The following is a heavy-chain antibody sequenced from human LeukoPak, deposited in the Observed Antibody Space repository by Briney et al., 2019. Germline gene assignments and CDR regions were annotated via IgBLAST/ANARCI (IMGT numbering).Heavy chain of an antibody. V-gene: IGHV3-23*01. J-gene: IGHJ4*02. Sequence: PGWSLRLSCAASGFTFSSYAMSWVRQAPGKGLEWVSGISGSGVSTYYADSVKGRFTISRDNAKNTLYLQMNSLRAEDTAVYYCARSMKSFAMYGSGSSLHYWGQGNLVTVSS. CDR3: ARSMKSFAMYGSGSSLHY. D-gene: IGHD3-10*01. CDR2: ISGSGVST. CDR1: GFTFSSYA.